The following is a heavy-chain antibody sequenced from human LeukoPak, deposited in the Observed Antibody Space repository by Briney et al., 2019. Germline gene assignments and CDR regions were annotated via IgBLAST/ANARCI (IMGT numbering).Heavy chain of an antibody. CDR2: ISGSGAST. V-gene: IGHV3-23*01. CDR1: GFTFSSYA. Sequence: GGSLRLSCAASGFTFSSYAMSWVRQAPGKGLEWVSAISGSGASTYCADSVRGRFTISRDNSKNTLYLHMSSLRAEDTAAYYCAKECSGGSCYSAGQSYYYGMDVWGQGTTVTVSS. CDR3: AKECSGGSCYSAGQSYYYGMDV. D-gene: IGHD2-15*01. J-gene: IGHJ6*02.